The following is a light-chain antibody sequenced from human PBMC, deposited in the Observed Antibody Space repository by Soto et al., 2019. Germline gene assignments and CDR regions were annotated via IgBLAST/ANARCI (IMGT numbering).Light chain of an antibody. CDR3: CSFAGNYIYV. CDR1: SSDVGGYNY. Sequence: ALTQPRSVSGSPGQSVTISCTGTSSDVGGYNYVPWYQHHPGKAPKVMIYDVSKRPSGVPGRFSGSKSGNTASLTISGLQSEDEADYYCCSFAGNYIYVFGTGTKVTVL. V-gene: IGLV2-11*01. CDR2: DVS. J-gene: IGLJ1*01.